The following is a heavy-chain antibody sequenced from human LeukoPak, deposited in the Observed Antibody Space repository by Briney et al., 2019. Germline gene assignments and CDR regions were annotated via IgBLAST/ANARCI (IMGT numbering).Heavy chain of an antibody. CDR2: IYYSGST. J-gene: IGHJ4*02. Sequence: PSETLSLTCTVSGGSISSSSYYWGWIRQPPGKGLEWIGSIYYSGSTYYNPSLKSRVTISVDTSKNQFSLKLSSVTAADTAVYYCAREEDILTGYLRLYYSDYWGQGTLVTVSS. CDR1: GGSISSSSYY. V-gene: IGHV4-39*02. D-gene: IGHD3-9*01. CDR3: AREEDILTGYLRLYYSDY.